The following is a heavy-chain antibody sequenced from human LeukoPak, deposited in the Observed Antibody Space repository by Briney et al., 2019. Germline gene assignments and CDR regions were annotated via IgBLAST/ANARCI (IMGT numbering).Heavy chain of an antibody. V-gene: IGHV3-48*04. CDR2: ISSSGSTI. CDR1: GFTFSSYA. J-gene: IGHJ4*02. Sequence: GGSLRLSCAASGFTFSSYAMSWVRQAPGKGLEWVSYISSSGSTIYYADSVKGRFTISRDNAKNSLYLQMNSLRAEDTAVYYCARDPYYYGSGIKWGQGTLVTVSS. CDR3: ARDPYYYGSGIK. D-gene: IGHD3-10*01.